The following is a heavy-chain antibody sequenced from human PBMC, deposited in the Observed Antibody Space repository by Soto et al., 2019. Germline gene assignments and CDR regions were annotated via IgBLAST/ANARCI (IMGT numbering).Heavy chain of an antibody. V-gene: IGHV3-23*01. CDR3: AKIPILTGYSYFDY. CDR2: LSGSGGSI. Sequence: EVQLLESGGGLVQPGGSLRLSCAASGFTFSDYGMSWVRQAPGKELEWVSTLSGSGGSIYYADSVKGRFTISRDNSKNTLFLQMNSLRADDTAVYFCAKIPILTGYSYFDYWGQGTLVTVSS. J-gene: IGHJ4*02. CDR1: GFTFSDYG. D-gene: IGHD3-9*01.